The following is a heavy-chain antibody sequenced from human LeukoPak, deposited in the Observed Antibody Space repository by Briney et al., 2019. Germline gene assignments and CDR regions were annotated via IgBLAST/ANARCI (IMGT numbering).Heavy chain of an antibody. CDR3: APTAEAYTSWWRV. CDR1: GYKFIDDY. J-gene: IGHJ4*02. V-gene: IGHV1-2*02. CDR2: INPDSGFT. D-gene: IGHD3-16*01. Sequence: ASVKVSCKASGYKFIDDYMHWVRQAPGQGLEFMGWINPDSGFTNYAQKFKGRVTMTRDTSISTAHLEVRSLTSDDTAVYYCAPTAEAYTSWWRVWGQGTLVTVSS.